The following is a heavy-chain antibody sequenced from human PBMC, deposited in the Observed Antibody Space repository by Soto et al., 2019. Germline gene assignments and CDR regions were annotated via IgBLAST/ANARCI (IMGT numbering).Heavy chain of an antibody. Sequence: SETLSLTCTVSGGSINSGGYYWSWIRQHPGKGLEWIGYIYNSGSSYYNPSLKTRVSISLDTSKNQFSLNLTSVTAADTAVYYCARATQCKSYFDCFAWLDYWGQGTLVTVSS. D-gene: IGHD3-9*01. CDR2: IYNSGSS. J-gene: IGHJ4*02. CDR1: GGSINSGGYY. V-gene: IGHV4-31*03. CDR3: ARATQCKSYFDCFAWLDY.